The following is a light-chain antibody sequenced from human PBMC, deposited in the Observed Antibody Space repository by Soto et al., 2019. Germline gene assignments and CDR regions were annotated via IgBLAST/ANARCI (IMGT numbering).Light chain of an antibody. Sequence: QSVLTQPPSASGTPGQGVTISCSGNTSNIGSNYVYWYQQLPRTDPKLLIYRNNQRPSGVADRFSVSKSSTSASLAISGLRSDDEADYFCATWDYSLNGFYVFGTGTKFTVL. CDR3: ATWDYSLNGFYV. J-gene: IGLJ1*01. CDR2: RNN. V-gene: IGLV1-47*01. CDR1: TSNIGSNY.